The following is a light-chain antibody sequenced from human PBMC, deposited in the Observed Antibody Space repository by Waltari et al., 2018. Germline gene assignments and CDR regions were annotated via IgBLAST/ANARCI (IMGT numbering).Light chain of an antibody. Sequence: DIQMTQSPSTLSASVGDRVTITCRASHSISIWLAWYQQKPGKAPNLLIYKTSSLQSGVTSRFSGSGSGTEFTLTISSLQPDDFATYFCQQYSGSPWTFGQGTKVEI. J-gene: IGKJ1*01. CDR3: QQYSGSPWT. CDR1: HSISIW. V-gene: IGKV1-5*03. CDR2: KTS.